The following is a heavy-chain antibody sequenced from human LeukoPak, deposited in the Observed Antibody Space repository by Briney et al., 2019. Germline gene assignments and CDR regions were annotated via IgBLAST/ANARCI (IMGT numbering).Heavy chain of an antibody. V-gene: IGHV3-30-3*01. Sequence: GGSLRLSCAPSGFTFSSYSMHWVRQPPGKGLEWVAVISYNGSNKYYADSVKGRFTISRDNSKNTLYLQMNSLRAEDTAVYYCARGRSGSYFGDYWGQGTLVTVSS. CDR2: ISYNGSNK. CDR1: GFTFSSYS. D-gene: IGHD1-26*01. J-gene: IGHJ4*02. CDR3: ARGRSGSYFGDY.